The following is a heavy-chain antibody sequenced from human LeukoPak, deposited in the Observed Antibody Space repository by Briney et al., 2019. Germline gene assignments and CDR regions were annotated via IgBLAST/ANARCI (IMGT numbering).Heavy chain of an antibody. CDR3: ARSDCSSTSCYTRYFDY. D-gene: IGHD2-2*02. J-gene: IGHJ4*02. V-gene: IGHV4-34*01. CDR2: INHSGST. CDR1: GGSFSGYY. Sequence: SETLSLTCAVYGGSFSGYYWSWIRQPPGKGLEWIGEINHSGSTNYNPSLKSRVTISVDTSKNQFSLKLSSVTAADTAVYYCARSDCSSTSCYTRYFDYWGQGTLVTVSS.